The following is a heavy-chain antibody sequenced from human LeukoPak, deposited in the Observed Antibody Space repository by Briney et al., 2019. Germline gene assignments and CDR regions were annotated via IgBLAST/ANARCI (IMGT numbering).Heavy chain of an antibody. Sequence: PGRSLRLSCAASGFTFSSYGMHWVRQAPGKGLEWVAVISYEGSNKYYADSVKGRFTISRDNSKNTLYLQMNSLRAEDTAVYYCAKDASDIVVVVAATPTYYYGMDVWGQGTTVTVSS. J-gene: IGHJ6*02. CDR3: AKDASDIVVVVAATPTYYYGMDV. CDR1: GFTFSSYG. CDR2: ISYEGSNK. D-gene: IGHD2-15*01. V-gene: IGHV3-30*18.